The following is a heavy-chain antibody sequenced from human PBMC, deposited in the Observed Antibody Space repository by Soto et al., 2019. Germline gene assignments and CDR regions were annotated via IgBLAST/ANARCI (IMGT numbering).Heavy chain of an antibody. CDR1: GGTFSSYA. Sequence: QVQLVQSGAEVKKPGSSVKVSCKASGGTFSSYAISWVRQAPGQGLEWMGGIIPIFGTANYAQKFQGRVTITADESTSTAYMELSSLRSEDTAVYYCARDGRYYYDSSGYYSPYNWFDPWGQGTLVTVSS. V-gene: IGHV1-69*12. D-gene: IGHD3-22*01. CDR2: IIPIFGTA. J-gene: IGHJ5*02. CDR3: ARDGRYYYDSSGYYSPYNWFDP.